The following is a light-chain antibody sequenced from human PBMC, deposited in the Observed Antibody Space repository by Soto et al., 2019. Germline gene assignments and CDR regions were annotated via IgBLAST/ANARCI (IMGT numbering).Light chain of an antibody. CDR3: QQSYTALSIT. Sequence: DIQMTQSPSSLSASVGDRVTITCRASESINRHLNWYQQQPGKAPKLLIYAASILQNGVPSRFRGGGSGTDFTLIITNLQPEDFATYYCQQSYTALSITFGQGTRLEMK. J-gene: IGKJ5*01. CDR1: ESINRH. V-gene: IGKV1-39*01. CDR2: AAS.